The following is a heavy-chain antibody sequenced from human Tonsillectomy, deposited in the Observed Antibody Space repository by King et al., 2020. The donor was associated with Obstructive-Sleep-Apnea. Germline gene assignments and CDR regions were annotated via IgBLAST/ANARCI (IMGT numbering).Heavy chain of an antibody. CDR2: ISVYNGNT. Sequence: QLVQSGAEVKKPGASVKVSCKASGYTFTNYGISWVRQAPGQGLEWMGWISVYNGNTNYAQRFQGRVTMTTDTSTNTAYMELRSLRSDDTAVYYCARDALIIVETAAFDYWGQGTLVTVSS. V-gene: IGHV1-18*04. CDR1: GYTFTNYG. D-gene: IGHD2-21*02. J-gene: IGHJ4*02. CDR3: ARDALIIVETAAFDY.